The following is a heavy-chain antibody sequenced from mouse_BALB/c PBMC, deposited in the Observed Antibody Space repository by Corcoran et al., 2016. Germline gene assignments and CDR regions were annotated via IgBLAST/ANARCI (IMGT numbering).Heavy chain of an antibody. CDR3: AQAGDDYYYYAMDY. J-gene: IGHJ4*01. Sequence: QVTLKESGPGILQPSQTLSLTCSFSGFSLSTSGMGVSWIRQPSGKGLEWLAHIYWDDDKRYNPSLTSRLTISKDTSRNQGFPKITSVDTADTATYYWAQAGDDYYYYAMDYWGQGTSVTVSS. D-gene: IGHD2-4*01. V-gene: IGHV8-12*01. CDR2: IYWDDDK. CDR1: GFSLSTSGMG.